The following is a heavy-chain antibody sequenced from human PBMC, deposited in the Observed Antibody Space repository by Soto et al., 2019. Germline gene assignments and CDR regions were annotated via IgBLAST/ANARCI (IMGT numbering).Heavy chain of an antibody. J-gene: IGHJ6*01. Sequence: GGSLRLSCAASGFTFSSYAMHWVRQAPGKGLEWVAVISYDGSNKYYADSVKGRFTISRDNSKNTLYLQMNSLRAEDTAVYYCARERQGVMFRVRYYYGMDVWGQGTTVTVS. V-gene: IGHV3-30-3*01. D-gene: IGHD3-16*01. CDR3: ARERQGVMFRVRYYYGMDV. CDR2: ISYDGSNK. CDR1: GFTFSSYA.